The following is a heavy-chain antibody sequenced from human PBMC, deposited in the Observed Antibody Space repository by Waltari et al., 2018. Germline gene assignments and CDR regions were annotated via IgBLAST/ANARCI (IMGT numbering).Heavy chain of an antibody. D-gene: IGHD2-15*01. J-gene: IGHJ4*02. V-gene: IGHV4-4*02. CDR3: ARDRGRGLYLDS. Sequence: WNWVGQSRGKWLERIGQVNRRGRIHYNPSIERRVTVSRGTSNTQFSLIFTSATAADTAVYYCARDRGRGLYLDSWGQGTLVTVSP. CDR2: VNRRGRI.